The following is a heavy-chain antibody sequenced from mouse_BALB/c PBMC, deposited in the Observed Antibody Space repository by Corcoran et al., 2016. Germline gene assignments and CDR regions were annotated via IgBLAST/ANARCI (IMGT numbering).Heavy chain of an antibody. CDR2: IDPANGNT. D-gene: IGHD2-3*01. V-gene: IGHV14-3*02. Sequence: EVQLQQSGAELVKPGASVKLSCTASGFNIKDTYMHWVKQRPEQGLEWIGRIDPANGNTKYDPKFQGKATITADTSSNTAYLQLISLTSEDTSFYYCARTYPGYDGYYDYAMDYWGQGTSVTVSS. CDR3: ARTYPGYDGYYDYAMDY. J-gene: IGHJ4*01. CDR1: GFNIKDTY.